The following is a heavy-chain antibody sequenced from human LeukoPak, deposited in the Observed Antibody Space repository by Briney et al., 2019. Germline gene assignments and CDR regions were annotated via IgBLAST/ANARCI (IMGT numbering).Heavy chain of an antibody. J-gene: IGHJ4*02. D-gene: IGHD1-26*01. CDR1: GFTFSSYW. CDR2: INHNGNVN. V-gene: IGHV3-7*01. CDR3: ARGGGSYYFDY. Sequence: GSLRLSCAASGFTFSSYWMNWARQAPGKGLEWVASINHNGNVNYYVDSVKGRFTISRDNAKNSLYLQMSSLRADDTALYYCARGGGSYYFDYWGQGTLVTVSS.